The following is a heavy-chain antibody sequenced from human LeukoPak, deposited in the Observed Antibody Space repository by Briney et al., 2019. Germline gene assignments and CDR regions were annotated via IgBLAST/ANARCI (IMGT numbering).Heavy chain of an antibody. CDR2: IYPGDSDT. Sequence: GESLKISCKGSGYSFTSYWIGWVRQMPGKGLGWMGIIYPGDSDTRYSPSFQGQVTISADKSISTAYLQWSSLKASDTAMYYCARHEAGKYYYGSGSSYYYYYYMDVWGKGTTVTVSS. D-gene: IGHD3-10*01. CDR3: ARHEAGKYYYGSGSSYYYYYYMDV. CDR1: GYSFTSYW. J-gene: IGHJ6*03. V-gene: IGHV5-51*01.